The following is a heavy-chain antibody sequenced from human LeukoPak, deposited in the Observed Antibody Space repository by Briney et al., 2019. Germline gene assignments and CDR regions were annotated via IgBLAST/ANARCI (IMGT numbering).Heavy chain of an antibody. J-gene: IGHJ4*02. V-gene: IGHV3-30*18. CDR3: AKDFGWSFDY. Sequence: GGSLRLSCAASGFTFSSYGMHWVRQAPGKGLEWVAVISYDGSNKYYADSVKGRFTISRDNSKSTLYLQMNSLRAEDTAVYYCAKDFGWSFDYWGQGTLVTVSS. D-gene: IGHD2-8*01. CDR2: ISYDGSNK. CDR1: GFTFSSYG.